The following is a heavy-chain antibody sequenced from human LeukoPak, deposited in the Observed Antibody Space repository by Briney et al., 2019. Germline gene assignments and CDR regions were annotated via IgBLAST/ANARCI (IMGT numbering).Heavy chain of an antibody. V-gene: IGHV4-39*07. Sequence: SETLSLTCTVSGGSISSSSHYWRWIPQPPGKGLEWIASESSYYSGNTYYNASLKSRVTISVDTSKNQFSLKLSSVTVADTAVYYCSRVGTGWGDFDCWGQGTLVTVSS. CDR1: GGSISSSSHY. CDR2: ESSYYSGNT. CDR3: SRVGTGWGDFDC. D-gene: IGHD6-19*01. J-gene: IGHJ4*02.